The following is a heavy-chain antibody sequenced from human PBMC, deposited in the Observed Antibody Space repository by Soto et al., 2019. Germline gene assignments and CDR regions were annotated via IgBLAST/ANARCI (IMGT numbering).Heavy chain of an antibody. CDR3: TRDQPEMAFDY. CDR2: ISFDGSNK. J-gene: IGHJ4*02. Sequence: GGSLRLSCAASGFTFSNYAMHWVRRAPGKGLEWVAVISFDGSNKYYADSVKGRFTISRDNSKDTLYLQMSSLRAEDTAVYYCTRDQPEMAFDYWGQGTLVTVSS. CDR1: GFTFSNYA. V-gene: IGHV3-30-3*01.